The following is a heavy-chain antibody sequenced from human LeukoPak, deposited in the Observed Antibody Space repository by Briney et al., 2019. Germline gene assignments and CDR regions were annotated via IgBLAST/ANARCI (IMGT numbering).Heavy chain of an antibody. J-gene: IGHJ4*02. CDR1: GFTFSDYY. CDR2: ISSSGSTI. CDR3: ASHLACGSTSCPPFDY. Sequence: GGSLRLSSAASGFTFSDYYMSWIRQAPGKGLEWVSYISSSGSTIYYADSVKGRFTISRDNAKNSLYLQMNSLRAEDTAVYYCASHLACGSTSCPPFDYWGQGTLVTVSS. V-gene: IGHV3-11*04. D-gene: IGHD2-2*01.